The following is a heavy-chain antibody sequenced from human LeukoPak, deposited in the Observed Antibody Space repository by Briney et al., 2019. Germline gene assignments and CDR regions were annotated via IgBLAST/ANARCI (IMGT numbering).Heavy chain of an antibody. J-gene: IGHJ3*02. CDR1: GFTFSSYA. V-gene: IGHV3-23*01. D-gene: IGHD3-16*02. CDR2: ISGSGGST. Sequence: GGSLRLSCAASGFTFSSYAMSWVRQAPGKGLEWVSAISGSGGSTYYADSVKGRFTISRDNSKNTLYLQMNSLRAEDTAVYYCAETSYDYVWRSYRYNAFDISGQGTMVTVSS. CDR3: AETSYDYVWRSYRYNAFDI.